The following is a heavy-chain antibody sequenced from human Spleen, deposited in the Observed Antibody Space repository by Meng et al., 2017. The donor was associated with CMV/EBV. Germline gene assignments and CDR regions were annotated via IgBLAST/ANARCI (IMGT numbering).Heavy chain of an antibody. CDR2: ISSSGDTI. CDR1: GFTFSDYY. D-gene: IGHD3-16*01. Sequence: GESLKISCAAFGFTFSDYYMTWIRQAPGKGLEWVSYISSSGDTIFYADSVKGRFTTSRDNAKNSLYLQMNSLRAEDTAVYYCARGLEDFDYWGHGTLVTVSS. J-gene: IGHJ4*01. V-gene: IGHV3-11*04. CDR3: ARGLEDFDY.